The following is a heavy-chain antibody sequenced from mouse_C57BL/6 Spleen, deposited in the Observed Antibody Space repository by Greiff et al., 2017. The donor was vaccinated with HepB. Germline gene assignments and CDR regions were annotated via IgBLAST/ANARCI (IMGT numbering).Heavy chain of an antibody. V-gene: IGHV1-50*01. CDR3: ARLEHYFDY. J-gene: IGHJ2*01. Sequence: QVQLQQPGAELVKPGASVKLSCKASGYTFTSYWMQWVKQRPGQGLEWIGEIDPSDSYTNYNQKFKGKATLTVDTSSSTAYMQLRSLTSEDSAVYYCARLEHYFDYWGQGTTLTVSS. CDR2: IDPSDSYT. CDR1: GYTFTSYW.